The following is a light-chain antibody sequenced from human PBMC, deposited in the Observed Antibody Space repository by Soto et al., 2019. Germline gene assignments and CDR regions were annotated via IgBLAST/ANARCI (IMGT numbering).Light chain of an antibody. J-gene: IGKJ1*01. CDR3: LQYYTYPWT. CDR2: GAS. Sequence: DIQMTQSPSTLSASFGDTVTVTCRASQSVSGWLAWYQQKPGEAPKLLIYGASILQSGVPSRFSGSGSGTDFTLTINSLQSEDFGSYYCLQYYTYPWTFGQGTKVDIK. V-gene: IGKV1-5*01. CDR1: QSVSGW.